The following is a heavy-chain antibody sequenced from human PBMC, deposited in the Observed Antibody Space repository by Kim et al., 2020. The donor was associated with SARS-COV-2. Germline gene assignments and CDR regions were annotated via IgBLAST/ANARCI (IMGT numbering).Heavy chain of an antibody. CDR2: INPNSGAT. V-gene: IGHV1-2*02. D-gene: IGHD3-16*01. J-gene: IGHJ6*02. CDR3: AREGVPNAMDV. Sequence: ASVKVSCKASGYTFTDYYMHWVRRAPEQGPEWMGWINPNSGATKYAQKFQGRVTMTRDTSITTAYMELSSLRCDDTAVYYCAREGVPNAMDVWGQGTTVTVSS. CDR1: GYTFTDYY.